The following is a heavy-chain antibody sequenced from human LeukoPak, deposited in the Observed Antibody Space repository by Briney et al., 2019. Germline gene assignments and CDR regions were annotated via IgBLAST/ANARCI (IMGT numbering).Heavy chain of an antibody. Sequence: PETLSLTCILPGGSLSSLYWSWVRHPPGKGREWVGYTYYRGSTNYNPAIKSRDTISVDTSKNQFSLKLSSVTAADTAVYYCARHDAGREYFDWILYTVVFDHWGQGTLVTVSS. CDR1: GGSLSSLY. D-gene: IGHD3-9*01. J-gene: IGHJ5*02. V-gene: IGHV4-59*08. CDR2: TYYRGST. CDR3: ARHDAGREYFDWILYTVVFDH.